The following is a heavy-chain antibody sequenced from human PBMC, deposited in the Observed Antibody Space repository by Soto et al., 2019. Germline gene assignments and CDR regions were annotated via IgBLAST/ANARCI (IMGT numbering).Heavy chain of an antibody. D-gene: IGHD2-15*01. V-gene: IGHV3-33*01. CDR3: AREVTYCSGGSCYREDYYYYYMDV. CDR2: IWYDGSNK. Sequence: QVQLVESGGGVVQPGRSLRLSCAASGFTFSSYGMHWVRQAPGKRLEWVAVIWYDGSNKYYADSVKGRFTISRDNSKNTLYLQMNSLRAEDTAVYYCAREVTYCSGGSCYREDYYYYYMDVWGKGTTVTVSS. CDR1: GFTFSSYG. J-gene: IGHJ6*03.